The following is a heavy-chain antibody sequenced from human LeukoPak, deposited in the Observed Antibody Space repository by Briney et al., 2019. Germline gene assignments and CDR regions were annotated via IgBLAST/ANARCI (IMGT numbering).Heavy chain of an antibody. CDR1: GYTFTDYY. CDR3: GRPHRSSSGTDC. Sequence: GASVKVSCTASGYTFTDYYMRWLRQAPGQGLEWMGRIHPKTGATNYSHHFQGRLTMTRATSITTTYLEVSNLTSDDTAMYYCGRPHRSSSGTDCWGQGTLVTVSS. D-gene: IGHD6-6*01. CDR2: IHPKTGAT. V-gene: IGHV1-2*06. J-gene: IGHJ4*02.